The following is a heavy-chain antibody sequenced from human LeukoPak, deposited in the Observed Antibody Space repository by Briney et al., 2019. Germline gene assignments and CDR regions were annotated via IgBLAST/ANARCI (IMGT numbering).Heavy chain of an antibody. V-gene: IGHV3-48*03. CDR1: GFTFSSYE. CDR2: ISSSGSTI. J-gene: IGHJ4*02. Sequence: PGGSLRLSCAASGFTFSSYEMHWVRQAPGKGLEWVSYISSSGSTIYYADSVKGRFTISRDNAKNSLYLQMNSLRAEDTALYYCAKDMVPFLKYYFDYWGQGTLVTVSS. D-gene: IGHD3-10*01. CDR3: AKDMVPFLKYYFDY.